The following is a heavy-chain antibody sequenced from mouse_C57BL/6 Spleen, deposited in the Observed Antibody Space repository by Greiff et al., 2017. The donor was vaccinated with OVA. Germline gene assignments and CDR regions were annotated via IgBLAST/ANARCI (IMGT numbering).Heavy chain of an antibody. CDR2: IDPSDSET. Sequence: QVQLQQPGAELVRPGSSVKLSCKASGYTFTSYWMHWVKQRPIQGLEWIGNIDPSDSETHYNQKFKDKATLTVDKSSRSAYMQLSSLTSEDSAVYYCARLEIEDSSGYGAWFAYWGQGTLVTVSA. V-gene: IGHV1-52*01. D-gene: IGHD3-2*02. CDR3: ARLEIEDSSGYGAWFAY. J-gene: IGHJ3*01. CDR1: GYTFTSYW.